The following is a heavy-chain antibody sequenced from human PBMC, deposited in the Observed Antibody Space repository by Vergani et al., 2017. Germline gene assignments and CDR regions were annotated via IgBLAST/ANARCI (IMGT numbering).Heavy chain of an antibody. CDR1: GGSISSSSYY. Sequence: QLQLQESGPGLVKPSETLSLTCIVSGGSISSSSYYWGWIRQPPGKGLEWIGSIYYSGSTYYNPSLKSRVTISVDTSKNQFSLKLSSVTAADTAVYYCAREFITMIVVVTYYFDYWGQGTLVTVSS. V-gene: IGHV4-39*07. CDR2: IYYSGST. D-gene: IGHD3-22*01. J-gene: IGHJ4*02. CDR3: AREFITMIVVVTYYFDY.